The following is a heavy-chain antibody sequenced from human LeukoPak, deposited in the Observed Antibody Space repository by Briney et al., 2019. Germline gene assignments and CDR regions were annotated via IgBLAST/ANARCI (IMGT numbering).Heavy chain of an antibody. Sequence: PSETLSLTCAVYGGSFGGYYWSWIPQPPGKGLEWIGEITHSGSTNYNPSLKSRVTISVDTSKNQFSLKLSSVTAADTAVYYCARVKGSSSSRDWGQGTLVTVSS. V-gene: IGHV4-34*01. J-gene: IGHJ4*02. CDR2: ITHSGST. CDR1: GGSFGGYY. CDR3: ARVKGSSSSRD. D-gene: IGHD6-13*01.